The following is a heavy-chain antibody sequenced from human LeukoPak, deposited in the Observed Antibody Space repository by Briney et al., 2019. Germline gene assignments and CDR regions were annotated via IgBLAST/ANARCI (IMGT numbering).Heavy chain of an antibody. J-gene: IGHJ6*03. CDR2: IYTSGST. V-gene: IGHV4-61*02. CDR1: GGSISSGSYY. CDR3: AREDVYNYEGVRYYYYYMDV. Sequence: TSETLSLTCTVSGGSISSGSYYWSWIRQPAGKGLEWIGRIYTSGSTNYNPSLKSRVTISVDTSKNQFSLKLSSVTAADTAVYYCAREDVYNYEGVRYYYYYMDVWGKGTTVTVSS. D-gene: IGHD5-24*01.